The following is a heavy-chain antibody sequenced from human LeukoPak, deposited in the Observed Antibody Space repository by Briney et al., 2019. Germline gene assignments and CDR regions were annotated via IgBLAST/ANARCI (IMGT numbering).Heavy chain of an antibody. CDR3: ARGWYQISR. V-gene: IGHV4-59*12. CDR1: GGSISSYY. D-gene: IGHD2-2*01. Sequence: PSETLSLTCTVSGGSISSYYWSWIRQPPGKGLEWIGYIYYSGSGSTNYNPSLKSRVTISVDTSKNQFSLKLSSVTAAGTAVYYCARGWYQISRWGQGTMVTVSS. J-gene: IGHJ3*01. CDR2: IYYSGSGST.